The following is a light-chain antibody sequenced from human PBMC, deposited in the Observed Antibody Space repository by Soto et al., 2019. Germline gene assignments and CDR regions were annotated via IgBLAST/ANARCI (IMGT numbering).Light chain of an antibody. Sequence: EIVLTQSPGTLSLSPGERGTLSCRASQNLGTLYLAWFQQKSGQAPRLLIYSASRRATGIPDRFTGSGSGTDFTLTINRVEPEDFALYYCQQYHNLWTFGQGTEVEIK. V-gene: IGKV3-20*01. CDR1: QNLGTLY. J-gene: IGKJ1*01. CDR3: QQYHNLWT. CDR2: SAS.